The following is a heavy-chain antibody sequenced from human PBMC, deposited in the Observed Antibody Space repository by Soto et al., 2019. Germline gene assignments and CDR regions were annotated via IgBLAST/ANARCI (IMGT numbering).Heavy chain of an antibody. J-gene: IGHJ5*02. D-gene: IGHD3-10*01. CDR1: GGSISSSSYY. CDR3: ARRGASGVSGQYNWFAP. CDR2: IYYSGST. Sequence: SETLSLTCTVSGGSISSSSYYWGWIRQPPGKGLEWIGSIYYSGSTYYNPSLKSRVTISVDTSKNQFSLKLSSVTAADTAVYYCARRGASGVSGQYNWFAPWGQGTLVTVSS. V-gene: IGHV4-39*01.